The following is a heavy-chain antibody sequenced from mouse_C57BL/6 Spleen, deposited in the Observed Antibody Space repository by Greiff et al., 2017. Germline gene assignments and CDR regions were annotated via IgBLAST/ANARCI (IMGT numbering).Heavy chain of an antibody. V-gene: IGHV1-52*01. Sequence: VQLQQPGAELVRPGSSVKLSCKASGYTFTSYWMHWVKQRPIQGLEWIGNIDPAGSETHYNQKLKDKATLTDDKCSRTAYIQLSSLTSEDSAVYYCARDYGSIYVADYWGQGTTLTVSS. CDR3: ARDYGSIYVADY. J-gene: IGHJ2*01. CDR1: GYTFTSYW. CDR2: IDPAGSET. D-gene: IGHD1-1*01.